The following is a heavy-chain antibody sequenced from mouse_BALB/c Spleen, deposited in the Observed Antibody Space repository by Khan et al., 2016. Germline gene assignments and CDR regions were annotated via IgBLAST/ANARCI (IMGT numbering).Heavy chain of an antibody. CDR1: GFTFSGAW. CDR3: TRQSGSWFAY. Sequence: VQLKEPGGGLVQPGGSMKLSCAASGFTFSGAWMDWVRQSPEKGLEWVAEIRNKANNPATYYAEPVKGRFTSSGDDSKSSVYLQLNSLRAEDTGIYSCTRQSGSWFAYWGQGTLVTVSP. CDR2: IRNKANNPAT. V-gene: IGHV6-6*01. J-gene: IGHJ3*01. D-gene: IGHD4-1*01.